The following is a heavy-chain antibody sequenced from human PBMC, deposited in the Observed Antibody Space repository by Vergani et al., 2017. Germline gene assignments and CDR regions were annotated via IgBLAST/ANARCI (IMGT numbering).Heavy chain of an antibody. V-gene: IGHV1-69*18. CDR2: IIPIFGTA. CDR1: GGTFSSYA. J-gene: IGHJ4*02. Sequence: QVQLVQSGAEVKKPGSSVKVSCKASGGTFSSYAISWVRQAPGQGLEWMGRIIPIFGTANYAQKFQGRVTITADESTSTAYMELSSLRSEDTAVYYCARDSHRYCSSTSCYLGSLYYFDYWGQGTLVTVSS. D-gene: IGHD2-2*01. CDR3: ARDSHRYCSSTSCYLGSLYYFDY.